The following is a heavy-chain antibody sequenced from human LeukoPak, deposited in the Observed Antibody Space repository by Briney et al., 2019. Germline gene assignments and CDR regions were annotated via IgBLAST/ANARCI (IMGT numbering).Heavy chain of an antibody. CDR1: GGSFSGYY. Sequence: SETLSLTCAVYGGSFSGYYWSWIRQPPGKGLEWIGEINHSGSTNYNPSLKSRVTISVDTSKNQFSLKLSSVTAADTAVYYCARHNGSGSYYKYYYYYMDVWGKGTTVTISS. D-gene: IGHD3-10*01. V-gene: IGHV4-34*01. CDR2: INHSGST. CDR3: ARHNGSGSYYKYYYYYMDV. J-gene: IGHJ6*03.